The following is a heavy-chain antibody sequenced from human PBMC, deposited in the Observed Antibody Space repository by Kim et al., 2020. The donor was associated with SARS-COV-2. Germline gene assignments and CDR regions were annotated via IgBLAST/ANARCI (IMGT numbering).Heavy chain of an antibody. Sequence: ADSVKGRFTISRDNSKNTLYLQMNSLGAEDTAVYYCARVRVQLWLGAFDIWGQGTMVTVSS. V-gene: IGHV3-30*01. D-gene: IGHD5-18*01. J-gene: IGHJ3*02. CDR3: ARVRVQLWLGAFDI.